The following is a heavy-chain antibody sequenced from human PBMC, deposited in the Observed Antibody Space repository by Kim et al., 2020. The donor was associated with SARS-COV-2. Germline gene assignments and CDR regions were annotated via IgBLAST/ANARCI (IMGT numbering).Heavy chain of an antibody. D-gene: IGHD3-10*01. J-gene: IGHJ5*01. CDR3: ARAPIWFGELGWFDS. Sequence: NPATKSRVAILLDTSKNQFSRNLTSVTAADTAVYYCARAPIWFGELGWFDSWGQGTLVTVSS. V-gene: IGHV4-31*02.